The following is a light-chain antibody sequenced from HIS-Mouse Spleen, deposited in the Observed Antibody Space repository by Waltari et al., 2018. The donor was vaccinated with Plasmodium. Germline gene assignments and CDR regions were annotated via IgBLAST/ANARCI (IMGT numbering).Light chain of an antibody. CDR3: CSYAGSYTLV. Sequence: QSALTQPRSVSGSPGQSVTISCTGTSSDVGGYHYVSWYQQHPGKAPKLMIYDVSKGPSGGPGRFSGSKSGNTASLTISGLQAEDEADYYCCSYAGSYTLVFGGGTKLTVL. V-gene: IGLV2-11*01. CDR2: DVS. J-gene: IGLJ3*02. CDR1: SSDVGGYHY.